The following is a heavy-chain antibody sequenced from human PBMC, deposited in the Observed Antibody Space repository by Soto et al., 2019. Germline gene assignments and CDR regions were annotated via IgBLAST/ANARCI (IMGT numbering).Heavy chain of an antibody. CDR1: GGTFSSYA. J-gene: IGHJ2*01. D-gene: IGHD6-19*01. Sequence: QVQLVQSGAEVKKPGSSVKVSCKASGGTFSSYAISWVRQAPGQGLEWMGGIIPIFGTANYSQQFQGRVTITADESTSTADMELSRLRSEDTAGYYCARGIAVAGRNYWYFDLWGRGTLVTVSS. V-gene: IGHV1-69*01. CDR3: ARGIAVAGRNYWYFDL. CDR2: IIPIFGTA.